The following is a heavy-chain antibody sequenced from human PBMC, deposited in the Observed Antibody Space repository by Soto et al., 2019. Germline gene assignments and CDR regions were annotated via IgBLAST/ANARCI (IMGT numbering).Heavy chain of an antibody. CDR1: GFPINKAW. J-gene: IGHJ4*02. V-gene: IGHV3-15*01. Sequence: DVQLVDSGGGLVKPGGSLTLSCAVSGFPINKAWMGWVRQRPGKGLEWVGRLKSVSDGGKAEFTAPVKDRFSISRDDSKNMMYLQMNSLKAEDTAVYFCTTMRWNFWSTDWGQGTLVTVSS. CDR2: LKSVSDGGKA. D-gene: IGHD3-3*01. CDR3: TTMRWNFWSTD.